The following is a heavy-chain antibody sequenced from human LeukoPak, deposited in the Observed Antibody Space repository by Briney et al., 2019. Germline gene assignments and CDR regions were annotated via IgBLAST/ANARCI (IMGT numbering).Heavy chain of an antibody. CDR2: IYYSGST. CDR1: GGSISSGGYY. J-gene: IGHJ5*02. V-gene: IGHV4-31*03. CDR3: ARAQPGESWFDP. D-gene: IGHD3-10*01. Sequence: SETLSLTCTVSGGSISSGGYYWRWIRQHPGKGLEWIGYIYYSGSTYYNPSLKSRVTISVDTSKNQFSLKLSSVTAADTAVYYCARAQPGESWFDPWGQGALVTVSS.